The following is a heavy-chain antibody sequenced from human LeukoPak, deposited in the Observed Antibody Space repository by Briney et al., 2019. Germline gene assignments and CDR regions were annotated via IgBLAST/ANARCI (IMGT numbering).Heavy chain of an antibody. D-gene: IGHD2/OR15-2a*01. CDR1: GGSISSGSYY. Sequence: SQTLSLTCTVSGGSISSGSYYWSWIRQPAGKGLEWIGRIYTSGSTNYNPSLKSRVTMSVDTSKNQFSLKLSSVTAADTAVYYCARVVDSSTTGYFDLWGRGTLVTVSS. CDR3: ARVVDSSTTGYFDL. CDR2: IYTSGST. J-gene: IGHJ2*01. V-gene: IGHV4-61*02.